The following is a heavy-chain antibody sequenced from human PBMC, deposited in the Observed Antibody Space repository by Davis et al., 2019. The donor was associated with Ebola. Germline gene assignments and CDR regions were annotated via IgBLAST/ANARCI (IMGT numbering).Heavy chain of an antibody. V-gene: IGHV4-31*03. CDR3: ARDHRGSYFNLDY. Sequence: MPSETLSLTCTVSGDSISGGDYYWSWIRQHPGKGLEWIGYIYSSGSTHYNPSLQSRVIMSVDTSKNLFSLNLNSVTAADTAVYYCARDHRGSYFNLDYWGQGTLVTVSS. CDR1: GDSISGGDYY. D-gene: IGHD3-10*01. J-gene: IGHJ4*02. CDR2: IYSSGST.